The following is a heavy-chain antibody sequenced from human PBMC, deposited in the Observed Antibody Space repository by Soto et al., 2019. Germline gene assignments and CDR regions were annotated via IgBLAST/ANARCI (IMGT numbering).Heavy chain of an antibody. CDR3: AREVTTVTTGAFDI. CDR2: IYSGGST. D-gene: IGHD4-17*01. Sequence: EVQLVESGGGLVQPGGSLRLSCAASGFTVSSNYRSWVRQAPGKGLEWVSVIYSGGSTYYADSVKGRFTISRDNSKNTLYLQMNSLRAEDTAVYYCAREVTTVTTGAFDIWGQGTMVTVSS. J-gene: IGHJ3*02. V-gene: IGHV3-66*01. CDR1: GFTVSSNY.